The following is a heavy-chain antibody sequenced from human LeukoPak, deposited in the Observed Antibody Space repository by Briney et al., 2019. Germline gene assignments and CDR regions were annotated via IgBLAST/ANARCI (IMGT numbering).Heavy chain of an antibody. V-gene: IGHV1-18*01. CDR3: ARTDLPYYYDSSGYYDFDY. Sequence: ASVKVSCKASGYTFTSYDINWVRQATGQGLEWMGWISAYNGNTNYAQKLQGRVTMTTDTSTSTAYMELRSLRSDDTAVYYCARTDLPYYYDSSGYYDFDYWGQGTLVTVSS. J-gene: IGHJ4*02. CDR2: ISAYNGNT. CDR1: GYTFTSYD. D-gene: IGHD3-22*01.